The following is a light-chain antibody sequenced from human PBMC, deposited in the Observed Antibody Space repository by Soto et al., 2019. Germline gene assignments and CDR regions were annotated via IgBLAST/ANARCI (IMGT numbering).Light chain of an antibody. Sequence: QSVLTQPASVSGSLGQSITISCTATNSDVGDYIFVSWFQQHPGRAPKVMIYEVTKRPSDISDRFSGSKSGNTASLTISGLQAEDQATYYCSSYSSTTRWIFGGGTKLTVL. CDR1: NSDVGDYIF. CDR3: SSYSSTTRWI. V-gene: IGLV2-14*01. CDR2: EVT. J-gene: IGLJ3*02.